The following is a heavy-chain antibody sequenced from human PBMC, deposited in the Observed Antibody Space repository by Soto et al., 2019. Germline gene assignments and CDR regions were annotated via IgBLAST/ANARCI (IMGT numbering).Heavy chain of an antibody. CDR1: GDRVSSNSAA. D-gene: IGHD6-19*01. CDR2: TYYRSKWYN. J-gene: IGHJ6*02. Sequence: SPTLSLPCAISGDRVSSNSAAWNWIRQSPSRGLEWLGRTYYRSKWYNDYAVSVISRITFKPDTSKNQFSLQLNSVTPEDTAVYYCAREGAIAVARNYGMDVWGQGTTVTAP. V-gene: IGHV6-1*01. CDR3: AREGAIAVARNYGMDV.